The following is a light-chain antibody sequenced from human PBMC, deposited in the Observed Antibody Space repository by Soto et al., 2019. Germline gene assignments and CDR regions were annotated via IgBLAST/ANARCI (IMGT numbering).Light chain of an antibody. Sequence: VLTQSPGKLPMSPGEGTSVSCRASQRVSSNLAWYQQKPGQAPRLLIYGASTRATGFPARFSGSGSGTDFTLTISSLQSEDFAVYYCQQDNNWPITFGQGTRLEIK. V-gene: IGKV3-15*01. CDR3: QQDNNWPIT. CDR2: GAS. CDR1: QRVSSN. J-gene: IGKJ5*01.